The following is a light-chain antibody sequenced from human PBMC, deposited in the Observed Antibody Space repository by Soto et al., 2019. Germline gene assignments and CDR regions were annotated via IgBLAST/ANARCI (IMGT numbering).Light chain of an antibody. J-gene: IGKJ1*01. CDR2: KAS. CDR3: QQYNTYSRT. Sequence: DIQMTQSPSTLSASVGDRVAITCRASQSITTWLAWYQHKPGKAPKLLIYKASSLQSGVPSRFSGSGSGREFTLTITSLQTDDFATYYCQQYNTYSRTFGQGTKVDIK. V-gene: IGKV1-5*03. CDR1: QSITTW.